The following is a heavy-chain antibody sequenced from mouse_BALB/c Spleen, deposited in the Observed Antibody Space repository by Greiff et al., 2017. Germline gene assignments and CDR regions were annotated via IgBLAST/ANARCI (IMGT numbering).Heavy chain of an antibody. Sequence: LVESGAELMKPGASVKISCKATGYTFSSYWIEWVKQRPGHGLEWIGEILPGSGSTNYNEKFKGKATFTADTSSNTAYMQLSSLTSEDSAVYYCARLSGYRGAMDYWGQGTSVTVSS. V-gene: IGHV1-9*01. CDR3: ARLSGYRGAMDY. CDR2: ILPGSGST. J-gene: IGHJ4*01. D-gene: IGHD1-3*01. CDR1: GYTFSSYW.